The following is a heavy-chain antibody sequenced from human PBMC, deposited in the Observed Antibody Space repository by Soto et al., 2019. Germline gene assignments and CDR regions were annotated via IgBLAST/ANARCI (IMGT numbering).Heavy chain of an antibody. Sequence: QVHLVQSGAEVKKPGASVTVSCKASGNTFSRYGISWVRQAPGQGLEWMGWISGYNGHTNYAQKFRGRLTMTTDTSTSTVYMELRSLTSDDTAVYYCGRDGDQWDQRYLDLWGQGTQVTVYS. CDR2: ISGYNGHT. CDR1: GNTFSRYG. CDR3: GRDGDQWDQRYLDL. V-gene: IGHV1-18*01. D-gene: IGHD1-26*01. J-gene: IGHJ4*02.